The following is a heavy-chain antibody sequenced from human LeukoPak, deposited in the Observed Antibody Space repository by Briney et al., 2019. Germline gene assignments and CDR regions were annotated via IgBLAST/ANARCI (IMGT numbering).Heavy chain of an antibody. Sequence: ASVKVSCKASGYTFTSYVMNWVRQAPGQGLEWMGWINTNTGNPTFAQGFTGRFVFSLDTSVSTAYLQISSLKAEDTAVYYCARDRWFGELDAFDIWGQGTMVTVSS. CDR3: ARDRWFGELDAFDI. CDR2: INTNTGNP. V-gene: IGHV7-4-1*02. CDR1: GYTFTSYV. J-gene: IGHJ3*02. D-gene: IGHD3-10*01.